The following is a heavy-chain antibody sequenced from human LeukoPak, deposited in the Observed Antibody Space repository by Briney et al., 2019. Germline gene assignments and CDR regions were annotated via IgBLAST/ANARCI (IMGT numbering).Heavy chain of an antibody. CDR1: GGTFSSYA. CDR3: ARGRGITMIVVAAGDAFDI. CDR2: IIPIFGIA. V-gene: IGHV1-69*04. J-gene: IGHJ3*02. Sequence: SVKVSCKASGGTFSSYAISWVRQAPGLGLEWMGRIIPIFGIANYAQKFQGRVTITADKSTSTAYMELSSLRSEDTAVYYCARGRGITMIVVAAGDAFDIWGQGTMVTVSS. D-gene: IGHD3-22*01.